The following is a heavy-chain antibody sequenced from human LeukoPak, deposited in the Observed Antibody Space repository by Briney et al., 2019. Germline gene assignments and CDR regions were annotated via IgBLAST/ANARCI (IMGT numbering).Heavy chain of an antibody. V-gene: IGHV4-4*02. Sequence: SETLSLTCAVSGGSIATTNWWSWVRQPPDKGLEWIGEIWHSGSTNYNPSLKSRVTISVDKSKNQFSLKLTSVTAADTAVYYCARDGGAADPEFDCWGQGTLVIVSS. CDR2: IWHSGST. D-gene: IGHD6-13*01. CDR3: ARDGGAADPEFDC. CDR1: GGSIATTNW. J-gene: IGHJ4*02.